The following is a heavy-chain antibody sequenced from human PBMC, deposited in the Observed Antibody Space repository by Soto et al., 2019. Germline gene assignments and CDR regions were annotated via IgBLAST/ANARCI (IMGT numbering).Heavy chain of an antibody. V-gene: IGHV4-34*01. D-gene: IGHD3-22*01. CDR1: SGSFSGYY. CDR3: ARGYESSRRYLPLLDY. CDR2: MSHSGIT. Sequence: QVQLQQWGAGLLKPSETLALRCVVNSGSFSGYYWTWIRQTPGKGLGWIGEMSHSGITNYNPSVLIPVTMSAHTAKKQFSLRLCAVTAADTALYFCARGYESSRRYLPLLDYWGQGTLVTVSS. J-gene: IGHJ4*02.